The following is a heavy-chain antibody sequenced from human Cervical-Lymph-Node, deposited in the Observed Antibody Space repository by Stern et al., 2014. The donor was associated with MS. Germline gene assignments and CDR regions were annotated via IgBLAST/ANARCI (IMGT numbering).Heavy chain of an antibody. CDR1: GFSFSSFA. D-gene: IGHD3-16*01. CDR2: ISYDETTK. J-gene: IGHJ6*02. V-gene: IGHV3-30*04. Sequence: QVQLVQSGGGVVQPGRSLTLSCAASGFSFSSFAMHWVRQAPGMGLDWVAVISYDETTKHFADSGKGRFTISRDNSKNTLYLQMNGLRPEDTAVFYCARGTGGGADNYYYGMDLWGQGTTVTVSS. CDR3: ARGTGGGADNYYYGMDL.